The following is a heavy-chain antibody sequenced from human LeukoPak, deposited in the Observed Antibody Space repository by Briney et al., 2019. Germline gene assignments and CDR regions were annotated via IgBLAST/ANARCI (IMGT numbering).Heavy chain of an antibody. D-gene: IGHD6-13*01. CDR2: INPSGGST. V-gene: IGHV1-46*01. CDR3: AGINSSSSHYGMDI. J-gene: IGHJ6*02. CDR1: GYTLTELS. Sequence: GASVKVSCKVSGYTLTELSMHWVRQAPGKGLEWMGIINPSGGSTSYAQKFQGRVTMTRDTSTSTVYMELSSLRSEDTAVYYCAGINSSSSHYGMDIWGQGTTVTVSS.